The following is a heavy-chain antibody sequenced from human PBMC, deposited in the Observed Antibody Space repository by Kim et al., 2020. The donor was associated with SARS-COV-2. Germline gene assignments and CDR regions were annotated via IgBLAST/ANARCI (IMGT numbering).Heavy chain of an antibody. CDR2: ISDSGART. CDR1: GFTFSSYA. J-gene: IGHJ4*02. Sequence: GGSLRLSCAASGFTFSSYAMSWARQAPGKGLEWVSTISDSGARTHYADSVRGRFTISRDNSKSTLFLQMNSLRAEDTAVYYREASDYWGQGSLVTVSS. V-gene: IGHV3-23*01. CDR3: EASDY.